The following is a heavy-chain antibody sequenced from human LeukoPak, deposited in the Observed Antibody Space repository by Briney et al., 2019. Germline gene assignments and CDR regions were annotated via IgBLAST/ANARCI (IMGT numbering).Heavy chain of an antibody. CDR3: ARVVGYCSGGSWGDSIRDCYFDY. Sequence: GASVKVSCKASGYTFTSYGISWVRQAPGQGLEWMGWISAYNGNTNYAQKLQGRVTMTTDTSTSTAYMELRSLRSDDTAVYYCARVVGYCSGGSWGDSIRDCYFDYWGQGTLVTVSS. J-gene: IGHJ4*02. D-gene: IGHD2-15*01. V-gene: IGHV1-18*01. CDR2: ISAYNGNT. CDR1: GYTFTSYG.